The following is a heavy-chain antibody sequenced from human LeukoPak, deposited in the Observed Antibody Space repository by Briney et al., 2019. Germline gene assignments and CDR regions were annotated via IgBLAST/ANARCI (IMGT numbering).Heavy chain of an antibody. J-gene: IGHJ4*02. Sequence: GVTLTLSCAASRFTFYYHHMLWVRPVPGKGLVWVSRIQNDEISTTYADSVKGRFTITRDNAKNTLYLQMKSLRDEDRAVYYCAKGADYVYYSSGLIDYWGQGTLVTVSS. V-gene: IGHV3-74*01. CDR1: RFTFYYHH. CDR2: IQNDEIST. D-gene: IGHD3-22*01. CDR3: AKGADYVYYSSGLIDY.